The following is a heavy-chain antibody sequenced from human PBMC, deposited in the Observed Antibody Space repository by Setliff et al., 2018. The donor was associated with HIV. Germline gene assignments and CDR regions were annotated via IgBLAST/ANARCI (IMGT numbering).Heavy chain of an antibody. CDR1: GFSFSGAW. D-gene: IGHD4-17*01. Sequence: SGGSLRLSCAASGFSFSGAWMRWVRQAPGKGLEWVAQIKSGGTADYAAPVKGRFTISRDDSKNVVSLQMDSLKTEDTAVYYCTADWSPETSDAFDFWGQGTMVTVSS. V-gene: IGHV3-15*01. CDR2: IKSGGTA. CDR3: TADWSPETSDAFDF. J-gene: IGHJ3*01.